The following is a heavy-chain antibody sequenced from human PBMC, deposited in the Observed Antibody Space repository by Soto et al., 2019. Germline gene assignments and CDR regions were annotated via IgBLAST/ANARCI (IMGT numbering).Heavy chain of an antibody. Sequence: GGSLRLSCAASGFTFSSYWMSWVRQAPGKGLEWVANIKQDGSEKYYVDSVKGRFTISRDNAKNSLYLQMNSLRAEDTAVYYCARANPKQLDRRKAAFDIWGQGTMVTVSS. J-gene: IGHJ3*02. CDR2: IKQDGSEK. CDR3: ARANPKQLDRRKAAFDI. D-gene: IGHD6-6*01. CDR1: GFTFSSYW. V-gene: IGHV3-7*03.